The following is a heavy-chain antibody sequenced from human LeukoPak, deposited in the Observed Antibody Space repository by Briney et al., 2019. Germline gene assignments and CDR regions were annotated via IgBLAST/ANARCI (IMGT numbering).Heavy chain of an antibody. D-gene: IGHD3-16*01. CDR2: IDPSDSYT. Sequence: GESLKISCKGSGYSFTSYWISWVRQMPGKGLEWMGKIDPSDSYTNYSPSFQGHVTISADKSISTAYLQWSSLKASDTAMYYCTWGTSSTKIDYWGQGTVVTVSS. V-gene: IGHV5-10-1*01. CDR3: TWGTSSTKIDY. J-gene: IGHJ4*02. CDR1: GYSFTSYW.